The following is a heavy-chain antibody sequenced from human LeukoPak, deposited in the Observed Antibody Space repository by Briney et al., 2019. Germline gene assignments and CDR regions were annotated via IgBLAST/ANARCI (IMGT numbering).Heavy chain of an antibody. Sequence: PGRSLRLSCAASGFTFSSYGMHWVRQAPGKGLEWVASIKADGSDKYYVDSVTGRFTISRDNAKKSLYLQMNSLRVDDTAVYYCGNVEWGQGIVVTVSS. CDR2: IKADGSDK. J-gene: IGHJ4*02. V-gene: IGHV3-7*01. CDR1: GFTFSSYG. CDR3: GNVE.